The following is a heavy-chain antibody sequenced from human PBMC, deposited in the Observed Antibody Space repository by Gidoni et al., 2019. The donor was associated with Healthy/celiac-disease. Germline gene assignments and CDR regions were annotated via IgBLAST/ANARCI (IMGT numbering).Heavy chain of an antibody. D-gene: IGHD6-13*01. Sequence: QLQLQESGPGLVKPSETLSLTCTVSGGSISSSSYYWGWIRQPPGKGLEWIGSIYYSGSTYYNPSLKSRVTISVDTSKNQFSLKLSSVTAADTAVYYCARHKSSSSWSDYWGQGTLVTVSS. J-gene: IGHJ4*02. CDR2: IYYSGST. V-gene: IGHV4-39*01. CDR1: GGSISSSSYY. CDR3: ARHKSSSSWSDY.